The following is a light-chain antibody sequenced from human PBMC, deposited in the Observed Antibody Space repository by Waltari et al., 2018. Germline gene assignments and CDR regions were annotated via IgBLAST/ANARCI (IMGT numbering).Light chain of an antibody. CDR3: QVWDSSSDHPVV. CDR2: YDS. V-gene: IGLV3-21*04. CDR1: NIGSKS. Sequence: SYVLTQPPSVSVAPGKTARITSGGNNIGSKSVNWYQQKPGQAPVLVIYYDSDRPSGIPERFSGSNSGNTATLTISRVEAGDEADYYCQVWDSSSDHPVVFGGGTKLTVL. J-gene: IGLJ2*01.